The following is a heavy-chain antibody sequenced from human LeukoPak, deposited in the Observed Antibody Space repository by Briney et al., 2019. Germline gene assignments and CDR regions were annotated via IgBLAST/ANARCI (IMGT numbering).Heavy chain of an antibody. CDR3: ARERY. CDR2: IYSGGST. CDR1: GGSISSSNW. Sequence: ETLSLTCAVSGGSISSSNWWSWVRQAPGKGLEWVSVIYSGGSTYYADSVKGRFTISRDNSKNTLYLQMNSLRAEDTAVYYCARERYWGQGTLVTVSS. V-gene: IGHV3-66*01. J-gene: IGHJ4*02.